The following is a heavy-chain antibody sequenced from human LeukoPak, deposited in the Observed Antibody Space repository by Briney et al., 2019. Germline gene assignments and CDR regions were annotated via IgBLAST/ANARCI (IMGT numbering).Heavy chain of an antibody. J-gene: IGHJ4*02. D-gene: IGHD4-17*01. CDR2: IKQDGSEK. V-gene: IGHV3-7*05. CDR1: GFTFSNYW. CDR3: ATIGRCLALDY. Sequence: GGSLRLSCAASGFTFSNYWMSWVRQAPGKGLEWVANIKQDGSEKHYVDSVKGRFTISRDNAKNSLYLQMNSLRAEDTAVYYCATIGRCLALDYWGQGTLVTVSS.